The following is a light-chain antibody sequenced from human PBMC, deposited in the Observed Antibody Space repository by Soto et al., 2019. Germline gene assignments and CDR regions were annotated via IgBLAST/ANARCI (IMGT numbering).Light chain of an antibody. CDR3: CSYAGSYTLV. V-gene: IGLV2-11*01. Sequence: QSALTQPRSVSGPPGQSVTISCSGTSSDVGGYNYVSWYQLHPGKAPKLMIYDVSERPSGVPDRFSGSKSGNTASLTISGLQAEDEADYHCCSYAGSYTLVFGGGTKVTVL. J-gene: IGLJ2*01. CDR1: SSDVGGYNY. CDR2: DVS.